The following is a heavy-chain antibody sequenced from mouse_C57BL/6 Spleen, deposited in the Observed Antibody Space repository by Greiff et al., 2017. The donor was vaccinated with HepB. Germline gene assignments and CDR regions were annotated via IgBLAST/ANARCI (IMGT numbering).Heavy chain of an antibody. CDR3: ARYYYGSYAMDY. V-gene: IGHV1-50*01. CDR2: IDPSDSYT. D-gene: IGHD1-1*01. Sequence: VQLQQPGAELVKPGASVKLSCKASGYTFTSYWMQWVKQRPGQGLEWIGEIDPSDSYTNYNQKFKGKATLTVDTSSSTAYMQLSSLTSEDSAVYYCARYYYGSYAMDYWGQGTSVTVSS. J-gene: IGHJ4*01. CDR1: GYTFTSYW.